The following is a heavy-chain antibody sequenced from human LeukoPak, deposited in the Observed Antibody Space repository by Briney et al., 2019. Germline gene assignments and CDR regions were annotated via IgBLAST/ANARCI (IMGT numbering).Heavy chain of an antibody. V-gene: IGHV1-2*02. CDR3: ARDRSYYDILTGYLTLAIFDY. D-gene: IGHD3-9*01. CDR1: GYTFTGYY. CDR2: INPNSGGT. J-gene: IGHJ4*02. Sequence: GASVKVPCKASGYTFTGYYMHWVRQAPGQGLEWMGWINPNSGGTNYAQKFQGRVTMTRDTSISTAYMELSRLRSDDTAVYYCARDRSYYDILTGYLTLAIFDYWGQGTLVTVSS.